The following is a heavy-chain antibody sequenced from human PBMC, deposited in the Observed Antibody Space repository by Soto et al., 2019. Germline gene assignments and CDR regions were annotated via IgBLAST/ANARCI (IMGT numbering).Heavy chain of an antibody. D-gene: IGHD4-17*01. V-gene: IGHV4-34*01. CDR1: GGSFSGYY. CDR2: INHSGST. Sequence: SETLSLTCAVYGGSFSGYYWSWIRQSPGKGLEWIGEINHSGSTNYNPSLKSRVTISIDTSKNQFSLKLSSVTAADTAMYYCARGDDYGAYGQVDYWGQGTLVTVSS. J-gene: IGHJ4*02. CDR3: ARGDDYGAYGQVDY.